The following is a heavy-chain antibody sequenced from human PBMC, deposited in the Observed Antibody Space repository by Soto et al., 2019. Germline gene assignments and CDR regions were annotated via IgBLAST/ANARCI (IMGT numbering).Heavy chain of an antibody. V-gene: IGHV3-7*01. CDR2: IKQDGSEK. CDR1: GFTFSNYW. J-gene: IGHJ4*02. Sequence: EVQLVESGGGLVQPGGSLRLSCEVSGFTFSNYWMSWVRQAPGKGLEWVANIKQDGSEKQYVDSVKGRFTISRDNAKNSIFLQMDSLRAEDTALYYCARDGQVHGSIPWYWGQGTLVTVSS. D-gene: IGHD6-13*01. CDR3: ARDGQVHGSIPWY.